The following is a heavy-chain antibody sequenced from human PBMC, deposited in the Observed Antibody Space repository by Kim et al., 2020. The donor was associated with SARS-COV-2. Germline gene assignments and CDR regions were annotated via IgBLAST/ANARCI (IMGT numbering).Heavy chain of an antibody. CDR2: INHSGST. CDR3: ASSGRQNKQWLSR. CDR1: GGSFSGYY. V-gene: IGHV4-34*01. D-gene: IGHD6-19*01. Sequence: SETLSLTCAVYGGSFSGYYWSWIRQPPGKGLEWIGEINHSGSTNYNPSLKSRVTISVDTSKNQFSLKLSSVTAADTAVYYCASSGRQNKQWLSRWGQGTLVTVSS. J-gene: IGHJ4*02.